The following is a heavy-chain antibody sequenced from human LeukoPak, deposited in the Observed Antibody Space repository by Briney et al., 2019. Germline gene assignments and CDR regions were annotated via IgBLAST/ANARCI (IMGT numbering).Heavy chain of an antibody. V-gene: IGHV4-61*02. J-gene: IGHJ4*02. D-gene: IGHD2-15*01. Sequence: SETLSLTCTVSGGSISSGSYYWSWIRQPAGKGLEWIGRIYTSGSTNYNPSLKSRVTISVDTSKNQFSLKLSSVTAADTAVYYCARDRIGQPFDYWGQGTLVTVSS. CDR2: IYTSGST. CDR3: ARDRIGQPFDY. CDR1: GGSISSGSYY.